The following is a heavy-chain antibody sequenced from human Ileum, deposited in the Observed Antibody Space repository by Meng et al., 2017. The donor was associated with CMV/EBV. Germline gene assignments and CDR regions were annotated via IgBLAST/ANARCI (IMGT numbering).Heavy chain of an antibody. CDR1: GFTLSHDW. Sequence: GESPKTTRTASGFTLSHDWMTWVRPVPGKGTGWMDNIKEDGSQTVYVDSVKDRLTNSRDNAETSLYLQMDSLSGEDAAVYYCVRGEWGDSWGQGTLVTVSS. J-gene: IGHJ5*01. CDR3: VRGEWGDS. D-gene: IGHD3-16*01. CDR2: IKEDGSQT. V-gene: IGHV3-7*01.